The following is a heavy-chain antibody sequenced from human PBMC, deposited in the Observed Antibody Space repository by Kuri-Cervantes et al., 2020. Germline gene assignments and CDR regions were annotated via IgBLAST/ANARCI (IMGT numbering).Heavy chain of an antibody. Sequence: SVKVSCKASGGTFSSYAISWVRQAPGQGLEWMGGIIPIFGTANYAQKFQGRVTITADESTSTAYMELSSLRSEDTAVYYCAKARGPVWFGELLYPHDAFDIWGQGTMVTVSS. D-gene: IGHD3-10*01. CDR1: GGTFSSYA. V-gene: IGHV1-69*13. CDR2: IIPIFGTA. CDR3: AKARGPVWFGELLYPHDAFDI. J-gene: IGHJ3*02.